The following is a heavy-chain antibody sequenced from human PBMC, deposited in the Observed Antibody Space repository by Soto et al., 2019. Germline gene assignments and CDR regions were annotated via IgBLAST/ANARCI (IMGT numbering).Heavy chain of an antibody. CDR2: FDPEDGET. D-gene: IGHD3-10*01. CDR3: ATDLSRRNYYGSGAWDY. V-gene: IGHV1-24*01. J-gene: IGHJ4*02. Sequence: ASVKVSCKVSGYTLTELSMHWVRQAPGKGLEWMGGFDPEDGETIYAQKFQGRVTMTEDTSTDTAYMKLSSLRSEDTAVYYCATDLSRRNYYGSGAWDYWGQGTLVTVSS. CDR1: GYTLTELS.